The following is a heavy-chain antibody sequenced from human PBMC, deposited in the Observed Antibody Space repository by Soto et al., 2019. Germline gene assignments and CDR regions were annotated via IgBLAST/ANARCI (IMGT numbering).Heavy chain of an antibody. J-gene: IGHJ6*03. D-gene: IGHD2-2*01. CDR2: FDPEDGET. V-gene: IGHV1-24*01. CDR1: GYTLTELS. Sequence: ASVKVSCKVSGYTLTELSMHWVRQAPGKGLEWMGGFDPEDGETIYAQKFQGRVTMTEDTSTDTAYMELSSLRSEDTAVYYCATRQTRNIVVVPAAIRQGPYYYYMDVWGKGTTVTVSS. CDR3: ATRQTRNIVVVPAAIRQGPYYYYMDV.